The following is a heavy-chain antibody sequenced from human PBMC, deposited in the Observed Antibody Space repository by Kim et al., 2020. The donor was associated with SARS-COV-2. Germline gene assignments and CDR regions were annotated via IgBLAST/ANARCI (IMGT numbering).Heavy chain of an antibody. J-gene: IGHJ6*01. CDR3: ARDGIGAAAGSYYYYGMDV. D-gene: IGHD6-13*01. Sequence: SVKVSCKASGGTFSSYAISWVRQAPGQGLEWMGGIIPIFGTANYAQKFQGRVTITADESTSTAYMELSSLRSEDTAVYYCARDGIGAAAGSYYYYGMDVWGQGTTVTVSS. CDR2: IIPIFGTA. CDR1: GGTFSSYA. V-gene: IGHV1-69*13.